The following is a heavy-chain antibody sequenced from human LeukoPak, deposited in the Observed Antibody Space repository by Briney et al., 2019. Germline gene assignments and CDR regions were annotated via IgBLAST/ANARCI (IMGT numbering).Heavy chain of an antibody. J-gene: IGHJ3*02. CDR3: ARAGYCSSTTCPDAFDI. Sequence: SETLSLTCAVYGGSFSGYYWSWIRQPPGKGLEWIGEINHSGSTNYNPSLKSRVTISVDTSKNQFSLKLSSVTAADTAVYYCARAGYCSSTTCPDAFDIWGQGTKVTVSS. CDR2: INHSGST. D-gene: IGHD2-2*01. V-gene: IGHV4-34*01. CDR1: GGSFSGYY.